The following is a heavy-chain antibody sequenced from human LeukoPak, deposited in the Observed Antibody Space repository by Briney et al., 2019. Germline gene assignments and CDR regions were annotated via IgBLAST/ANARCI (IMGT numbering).Heavy chain of an antibody. Sequence: GASVKVSCKASGYTFTGYYMHWVRQAPGQGLEWMGWINPNSGGTNYAQKFQGRVTMTRDTSISTACMELSRLRSDDTAVYYCARARSIIAARRGVYFDYWGQGTLVTVSS. J-gene: IGHJ4*02. CDR3: ARARSIIAARRGVYFDY. CDR2: INPNSGGT. D-gene: IGHD6-6*01. V-gene: IGHV1-2*02. CDR1: GYTFTGYY.